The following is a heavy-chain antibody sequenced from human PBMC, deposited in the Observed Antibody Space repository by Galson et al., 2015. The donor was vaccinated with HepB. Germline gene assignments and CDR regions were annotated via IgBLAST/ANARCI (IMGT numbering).Heavy chain of an antibody. J-gene: IGHJ6*02. V-gene: IGHV3-30*18. CDR3: AKGVKGGPGGNYYYYYGMDV. CDR1: GFTFSSYG. Sequence: SLRLSCAASGFTFSSYGMHWVRQAPGKGLEWVAVISYDGSNKYYADSVKGRFTISRDNSKNMLYLQMNSLRAEDTAVYYCAKGVKGGPGGNYYYYYGMDVWGQGTTVTVSS. CDR2: ISYDGSNK. D-gene: IGHD2-21*01.